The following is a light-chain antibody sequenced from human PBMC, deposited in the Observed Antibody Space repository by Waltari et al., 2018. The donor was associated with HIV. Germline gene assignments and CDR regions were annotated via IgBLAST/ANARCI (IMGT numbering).Light chain of an antibody. CDR2: SNN. Sequence: QSVLTQPPSASGTPGQRVTISCSGSNSNIGNNPAKWYQQLPGTAPKLLIYSNNQRPSGVPDRFSGSKSGTSGSLAISGLQSEDEADYYCGAWDDSLHGPLFGGGTKLTVL. CDR1: NSNIGNNP. J-gene: IGLJ2*01. CDR3: GAWDDSLHGPL. V-gene: IGLV1-44*01.